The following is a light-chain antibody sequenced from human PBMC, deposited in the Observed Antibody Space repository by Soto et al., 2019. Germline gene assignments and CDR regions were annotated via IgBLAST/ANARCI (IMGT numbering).Light chain of an antibody. V-gene: IGKV4-1*01. CDR1: QSVSSSNNKNC. J-gene: IGKJ1*01. Sequence: EIMMTQSPATLSVSPGERATLSCRASQSVSSSNNKNCLAWYQQKPGQPPKVLIYWASTRESGVPDRFTGSGSGTDFTLTITSLQPEDFATYYCQQSYSIPWTFCQRSIV. CDR3: QQSYSIPWT. CDR2: WAS.